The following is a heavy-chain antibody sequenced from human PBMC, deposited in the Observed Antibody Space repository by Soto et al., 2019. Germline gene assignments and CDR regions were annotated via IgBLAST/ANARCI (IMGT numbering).Heavy chain of an antibody. CDR2: ISAYNGNT. D-gene: IGHD5-12*01. Sequence: ASVTVSCKASGYTFTSYGISWVRQAPGQGLEWMGWISAYNGNTNYAQKLQGRVTMTTDTSTSTAYMELRSLRSDDTAVYYCARDRSWGGYDTPGGVLDAFDIWGQGTMVTVSS. V-gene: IGHV1-18*01. CDR3: ARDRSWGGYDTPGGVLDAFDI. J-gene: IGHJ3*02. CDR1: GYTFTSYG.